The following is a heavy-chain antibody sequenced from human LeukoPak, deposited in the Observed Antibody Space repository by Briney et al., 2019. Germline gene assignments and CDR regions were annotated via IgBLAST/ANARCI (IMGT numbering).Heavy chain of an antibody. J-gene: IGHJ4*02. Sequence: GGSLRLSCAASGFTFSTYWMHWVRQAPGKGLVWVSRVKTAGSSTSYADSVKGRFTISRDNAKNTLYLQMNSLRAEDTAMYYCVGGMGGHFDYWGQGTLVTVSS. V-gene: IGHV3-74*01. CDR3: VGGMGGHFDY. D-gene: IGHD3-16*01. CDR2: VKTAGSST. CDR1: GFTFSTYW.